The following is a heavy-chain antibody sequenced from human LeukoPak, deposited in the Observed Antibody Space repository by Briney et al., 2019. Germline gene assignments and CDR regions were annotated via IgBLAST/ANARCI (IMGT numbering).Heavy chain of an antibody. J-gene: IGHJ6*03. CDR1: GYTFTVYY. Sequence: ASVKDSCKASGYTFTVYYMHWVRPAPGQGGEWMGWINPNGGGTNYAQKFQGRVTMTRDTSISTAYMELSRLRSDDTAVYYCARGGGGNYYYYYYMDVWGKGTTVTVSS. CDR3: ARGGGGNYYYYYYMDV. D-gene: IGHD4-23*01. V-gene: IGHV1-2*02. CDR2: INPNGGGT.